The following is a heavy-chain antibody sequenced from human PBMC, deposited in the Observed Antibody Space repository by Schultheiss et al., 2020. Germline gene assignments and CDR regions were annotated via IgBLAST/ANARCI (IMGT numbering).Heavy chain of an antibody. D-gene: IGHD3-16*02. Sequence: GGSLRLSCAASGFTFSSYGMHWVRQAPGKGLEWVAVIWYDGSNKYYADSVKGRFTISRDNSKNTLYLQMNSLRAEDTAVYYCARALPYDYIWGSYRPYYYYGMDVWGKGTTVTVSS. J-gene: IGHJ6*04. CDR2: IWYDGSNK. V-gene: IGHV3-33*01. CDR1: GFTFSSYG. CDR3: ARALPYDYIWGSYRPYYYYGMDV.